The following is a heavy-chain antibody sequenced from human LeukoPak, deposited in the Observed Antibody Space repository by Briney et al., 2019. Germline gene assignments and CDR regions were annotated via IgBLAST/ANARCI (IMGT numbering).Heavy chain of an antibody. CDR1: GLTFSRHW. D-gene: IGHD5-24*01. CDR2: IKTDGSAT. J-gene: IGHJ4*02. Sequence: GGSLRLSCTASGLTFSRHWMHWVRQAPGKGLVWISRIKTDGSATLYADFVEGRFTISRDNAKNTLYLQMSSLRAEDTAVYYCGCSEDGYIDYWGRGTLVTVSS. CDR3: GCSEDGYIDY. V-gene: IGHV3-74*01.